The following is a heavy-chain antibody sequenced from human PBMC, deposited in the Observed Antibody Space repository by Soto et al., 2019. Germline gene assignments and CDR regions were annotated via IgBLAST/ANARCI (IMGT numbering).Heavy chain of an antibody. CDR2: IIPVFGTA. D-gene: IGHD3-22*01. Sequence: QVQLVQSGAEVKKPGSSVKVSCKASGATFDTFINFGVTWVRRAPGQGLEWMGGIIPVFGTAHYAQKFQGRLAIRADESTRTAYMELSSLRSEDTAVYYCARGAATKILVVMYDALEIWGQGTMVTVSS. CDR1: GATFDTFINFG. V-gene: IGHV1-69*12. CDR3: ARGAATKILVVMYDALEI. J-gene: IGHJ3*02.